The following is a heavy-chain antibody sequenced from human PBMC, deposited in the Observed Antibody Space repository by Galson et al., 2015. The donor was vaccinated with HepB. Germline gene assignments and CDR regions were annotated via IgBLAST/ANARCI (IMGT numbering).Heavy chain of an antibody. CDR1: GFTFSSYG. CDR2: ISYDGSNK. J-gene: IGHJ3*02. V-gene: IGHV3-30*18. CDR3: AKDDIQLENAFDI. Sequence: SLRLSCAASGFTFSSYGMHWVRQAPGKGLEWVAVISYDGSNKYYTDSVKGRFTISRDNSKNTLYLQMSSLRAEDTAVYYCAKDDIQLENAFDIWGQGTMVTVSS. D-gene: IGHD5-18*01.